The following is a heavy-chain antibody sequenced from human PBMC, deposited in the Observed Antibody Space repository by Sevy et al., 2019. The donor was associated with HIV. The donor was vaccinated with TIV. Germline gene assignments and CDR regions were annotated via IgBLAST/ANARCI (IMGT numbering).Heavy chain of an antibody. V-gene: IGHV3-13*05. CDR1: GFTFSSYD. J-gene: IGHJ6*02. CDR3: ARSGGYSDYGIDV. CDR2: VGPAGDQ. Sequence: GGTLRLSCVAAGFTFSSYDMHWVRQVTGKGLEWISGVGPAGDQFYPGSVKGRFTISRENAKNSFYLQMNNLRAGDTAVYYCARSGGYSDYGIDVWGQGTTVTVSS. D-gene: IGHD5-12*01.